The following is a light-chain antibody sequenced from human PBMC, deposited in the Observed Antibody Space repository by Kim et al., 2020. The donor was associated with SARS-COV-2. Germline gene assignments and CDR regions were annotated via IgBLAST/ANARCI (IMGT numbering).Light chain of an antibody. V-gene: IGLV1-40*01. CDR2: GDN. J-gene: IGLJ3*02. Sequence: TIICRASSSINVGDYEVAWYQQLPGTAPKLLIYGDNKRPSGVPDRFSGSKSGTSASLAITGLQTEEEADYYCGSYDSSLSGGVFGGGTQLTVL. CDR1: SSINVGDYE. CDR3: GSYDSSLSGGV.